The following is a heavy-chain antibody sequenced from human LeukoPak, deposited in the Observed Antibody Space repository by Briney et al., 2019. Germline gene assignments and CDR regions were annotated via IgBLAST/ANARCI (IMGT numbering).Heavy chain of an antibody. CDR1: GFTFSDYY. J-gene: IGHJ4*02. CDR3: ARDGMSDYDYFDY. V-gene: IGHV3-11*05. D-gene: IGHD5-12*01. CDR2: ISSSTSYT. Sequence: GGSLRLSCAASGFTFSDYYMSWIRQAPGKGLEWVSYISSSTSYTNYADSVKGRFTISRDNAKNSLYLHMDSLRAEDTAVYYCARDGMSDYDYFDYWGQGTLVTVSS.